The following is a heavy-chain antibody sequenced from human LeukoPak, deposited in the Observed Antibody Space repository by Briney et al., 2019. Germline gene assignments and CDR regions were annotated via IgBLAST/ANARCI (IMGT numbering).Heavy chain of an antibody. CDR1: GFTVSSNY. Sequence: GGSLRLSCAASGFTVSSNYMSWVRQAPGKGLEWVSVIYSGGSTYYADSVKGRFTISRDNSKNTLYLQMNSLRAEDTAVYYCARTTYYYGSGSYYPIDYWGQGTLVTVSS. CDR3: ARTTYYYGSGSYYPIDY. J-gene: IGHJ4*02. CDR2: IYSGGST. D-gene: IGHD3-10*01. V-gene: IGHV3-53*01.